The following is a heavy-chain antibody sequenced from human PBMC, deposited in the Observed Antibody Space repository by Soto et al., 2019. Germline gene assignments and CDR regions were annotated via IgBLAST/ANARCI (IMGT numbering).Heavy chain of an antibody. Sequence: EEELVESGGGLVQPGRSLRLSCAPSGFTLRDSAMHWVRQVPGGGLEWVSGILASGDVGYVDSVRGRFTMSRDVAKSSLHLQMNSLKTDDTALYDPVRDTSSGGADVRGQGTTVTVSS. CDR2: ILASGDV. V-gene: IGHV3-9*01. J-gene: IGHJ6*02. CDR3: VRDTSSGGADV. D-gene: IGHD6-6*01. CDR1: GFTLRDSA.